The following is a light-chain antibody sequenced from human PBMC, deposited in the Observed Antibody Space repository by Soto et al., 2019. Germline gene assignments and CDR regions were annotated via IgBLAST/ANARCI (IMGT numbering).Light chain of an antibody. CDR3: CSYAGSSTWV. CDR2: EVS. Sequence: QSVLTQPASVSGSPGQSITISCTGTSSDVGSYNLVSWYQQHPGKAPKLMIYEVSKRPSGVSNRFSGSKSGNTASLTISGLQAEDEADYYCCSYAGSSTWVFGGGTNLTVL. CDR1: SSDVGSYNL. J-gene: IGLJ3*02. V-gene: IGLV2-23*02.